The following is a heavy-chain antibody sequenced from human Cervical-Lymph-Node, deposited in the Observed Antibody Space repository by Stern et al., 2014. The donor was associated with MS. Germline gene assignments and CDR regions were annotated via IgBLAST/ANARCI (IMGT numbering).Heavy chain of an antibody. CDR3: ARYQYYYDSSGFDY. CDR2: ISSSSSYI. Sequence: EVQLVESGGGLVKPGGSLRLSCAASGFTFSSYSMNWVRQAPGKGLEWVSSISSSSSYIYYADSVKGRLTISRDNAKNSLYLQMNSLRVEDTAVYYCARYQYYYDSSGFDYWGQGTLVTVSS. D-gene: IGHD3-22*01. CDR1: GFTFSSYS. V-gene: IGHV3-21*01. J-gene: IGHJ4*02.